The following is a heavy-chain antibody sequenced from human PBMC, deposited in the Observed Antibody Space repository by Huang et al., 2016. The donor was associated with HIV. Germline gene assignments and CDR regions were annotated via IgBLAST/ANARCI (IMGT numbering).Heavy chain of an antibody. CDR1: GFTFSSYA. D-gene: IGHD3-10*01. CDR3: ARGSAGVLWFGEM. J-gene: IGHJ4*02. CDR2: SSDDGSNQ. V-gene: IGHV3-30*01. Sequence: QERLVESGGGVVQPGRSLRLSCAASGFTFSSYAMHWVRKAPGKGGEWVAVSSDDGSNQHYVDSVKGRFTISRDNSKKMLYLQMNSLRMGDTAVYYCARGSAGVLWFGEMWGQGTLVTVSS.